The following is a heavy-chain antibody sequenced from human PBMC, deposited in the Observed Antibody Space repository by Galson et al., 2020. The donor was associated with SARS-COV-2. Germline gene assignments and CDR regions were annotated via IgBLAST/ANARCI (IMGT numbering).Heavy chain of an antibody. Sequence: GGSLRLSCAASGFTFDDYAMHWVRQAPGKGLEWVSGISWNSGSIGYADSVKGRFTISRDNAKNSLYLQMNSLRAEDTALYYCATQYCSSTSCYTGFDYWGQGTLVTFSS. V-gene: IGHV3-9*01. CDR2: ISWNSGSI. CDR3: ATQYCSSTSCYTGFDY. J-gene: IGHJ4*02. D-gene: IGHD2-2*02. CDR1: GFTFDDYA.